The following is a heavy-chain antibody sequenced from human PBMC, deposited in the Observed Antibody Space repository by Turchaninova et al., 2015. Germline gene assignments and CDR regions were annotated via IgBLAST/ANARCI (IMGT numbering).Heavy chain of an antibody. CDR2: IYHSGTT. V-gene: IGHV4-38-2*01. J-gene: IGHJ4*02. CDR3: GRGDYYFDF. D-gene: IGHD3-16*01. Sequence: QVQLQEAGPGLVKPSETLSLTCAVSGYSIRSAYYGGWIRQPPGKGLEWIGIIYHSGTTYYNPSLWSRVTISVDTSKNQFSLKLSSVTAADTAVYYCGRGDYYFDFWGQGTLVTVSS. CDR1: GYSIRSAYY.